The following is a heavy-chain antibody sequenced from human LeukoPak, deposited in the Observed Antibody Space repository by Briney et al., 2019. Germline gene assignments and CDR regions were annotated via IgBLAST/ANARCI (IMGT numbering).Heavy chain of an antibody. V-gene: IGHV4-39*01. CDR2: IYYSGSP. Sequence: SETLSLTCTVSGGSISSSSYYWGWIRQPPGKGLEWIGSIYYSGSPYYNPSLKSRVTISVDTSKKQFSLKLSSVTAADTAVYYCAGNYYGSGSYYSEDRYWGQGTLVTVSS. CDR3: AGNYYGSGSYYSEDRY. J-gene: IGHJ4*02. D-gene: IGHD3-10*01. CDR1: GGSISSSSYY.